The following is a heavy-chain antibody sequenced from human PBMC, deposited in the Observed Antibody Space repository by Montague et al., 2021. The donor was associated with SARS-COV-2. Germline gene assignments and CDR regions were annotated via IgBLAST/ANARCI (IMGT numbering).Heavy chain of an antibody. CDR1: EFTFSRYW. D-gene: IGHD1-26*01. CDR2: INQDGSDK. J-gene: IGHJ5*02. Sequence: SRRLSCAASEFTFSRYWMTWVRQAPGKGLEWVASINQDGSDKRCVGSVKGRFTISRDNAMNSLFLQMNSLRVEDTAVYYCSRDSVVGATAEWFDPWGQGTLVTVSS. V-gene: IGHV3-7*01. CDR3: SRDSVVGATAEWFDP.